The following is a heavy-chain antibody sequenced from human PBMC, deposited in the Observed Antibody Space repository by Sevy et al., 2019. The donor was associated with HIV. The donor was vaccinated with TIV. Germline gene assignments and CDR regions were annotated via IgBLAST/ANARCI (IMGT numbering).Heavy chain of an antibody. J-gene: IGHJ3*01. CDR1: GFTFIDYT. Sequence: GGSLRLSCAASGFTFIDYTMHWVRQVPGKGLEWVSGISWNSGDIDYADSVKGRFTISRDNAKNSLYLQMNSLRVEDTALYYCAKEEWDLDAFDVWGQGTMVTLSS. D-gene: IGHD1-26*01. CDR2: ISWNSGDI. CDR3: AKEEWDLDAFDV. V-gene: IGHV3-9*01.